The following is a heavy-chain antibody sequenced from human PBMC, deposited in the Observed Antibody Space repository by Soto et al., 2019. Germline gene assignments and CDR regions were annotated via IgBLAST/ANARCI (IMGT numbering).Heavy chain of an antibody. D-gene: IGHD3-3*01. V-gene: IGHV4-39*01. J-gene: IGHJ6*03. CDR3: ARVRFLEWLSPHYYYMDV. CDR1: GGSISSSSYY. Sequence: SETLSLTCTVSGGSISSSSYYWGRNRQPPGKGIEWIGNIYNSGSTYYNPSLKNRVIISGDTSKNQNSLKLSSVTAADTAVYYCARVRFLEWLSPHYYYMDVWGKGTTVTVSS. CDR2: IYNSGST.